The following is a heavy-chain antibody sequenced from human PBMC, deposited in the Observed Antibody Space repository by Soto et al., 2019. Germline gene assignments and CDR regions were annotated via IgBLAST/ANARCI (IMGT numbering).Heavy chain of an antibody. J-gene: IGHJ5*02. V-gene: IGHV1-69*15. Sequence: QVRLVQSGAEVMKPGSSVKVSCKASGGTLSNFDISWVRQAPGQGLEWMGRITPIFGIANYAQKFQGRVTITADESTSTAYMELSSLTSEDTAVYYCAREANTAMVTSWFDPWGQGTLVTVSS. CDR3: AREANTAMVTSWFDP. CDR2: ITPIFGIA. D-gene: IGHD5-18*01. CDR1: GGTLSNFD.